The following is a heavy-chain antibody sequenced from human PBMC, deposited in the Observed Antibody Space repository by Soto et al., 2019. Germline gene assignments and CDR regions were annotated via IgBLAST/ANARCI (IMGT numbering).Heavy chain of an antibody. V-gene: IGHV5-51*01. Sequence: PGESLKISCKVSGYSFTSYWIGGVRQMPGKGLEWMGIIYPGDSDTRYSPSFQGQVTISADKSISTAYLQWSSLKASDTAMYYCAANVDTALGGGFYWGQGTLVTVSS. J-gene: IGHJ4*02. CDR1: GYSFTSYW. CDR2: IYPGDSDT. D-gene: IGHD5-18*01. CDR3: AANVDTALGGGFY.